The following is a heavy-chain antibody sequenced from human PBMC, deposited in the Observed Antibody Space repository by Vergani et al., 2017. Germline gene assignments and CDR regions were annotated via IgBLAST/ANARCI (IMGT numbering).Heavy chain of an antibody. V-gene: IGHV3-48*01. CDR1: GFTFSSYS. J-gene: IGHJ6*02. Sequence: EVQLVESGGGLVQPGGSLRLSCAASGFTFSSYSMNWVRQAPGKGLEWVSYISSSSSTIYYADSVKGLFTISRDNAKNSLYLQMNSLRAEDTAVYYCARDSQVREVAALYYYYYYGMDVWGQGTTVTVSS. CDR3: ARDSQVREVAALYYYYYYGMDV. CDR2: ISSSSSTI. D-gene: IGHD2-15*01.